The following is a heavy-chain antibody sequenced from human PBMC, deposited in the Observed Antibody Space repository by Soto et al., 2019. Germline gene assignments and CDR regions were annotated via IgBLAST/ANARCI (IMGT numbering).Heavy chain of an antibody. J-gene: IGHJ4*02. CDR3: AKDPSTGSADF. D-gene: IGHD3-9*01. V-gene: IGHV3-23*01. CDR2: IHPEGTNT. CDR1: GFSFIDFG. Sequence: GWSLRLACASSGFSFIDFGMTWVRQAPGKGLEWVSTIHPEGTNTHYADSVKGRFTISRDNSKDTLYLEMNSLRAEDTAIYFCAKDPSTGSADFWGQGTLVTVSS.